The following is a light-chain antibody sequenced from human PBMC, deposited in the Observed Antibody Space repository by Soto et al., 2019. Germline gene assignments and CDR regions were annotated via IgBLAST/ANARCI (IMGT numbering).Light chain of an antibody. V-gene: IGLV1-44*01. CDR1: SSNIGGNS. Sequence: QSVLTQPPSASGTPGQRVTISCSGSSSNIGGNSVNWFQHLPGTAPRLLIYYNNQRPSGVPDRFSGSKSGTSASLAISGLQSEDEADYYCAAWDDSLNGVVFGGGTKLTVL. CDR3: AAWDDSLNGVV. J-gene: IGLJ2*01. CDR2: YNN.